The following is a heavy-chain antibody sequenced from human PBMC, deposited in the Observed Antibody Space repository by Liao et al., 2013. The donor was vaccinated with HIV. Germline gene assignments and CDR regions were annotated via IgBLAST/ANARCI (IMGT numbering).Heavy chain of an antibody. V-gene: IGHV4-61*02. CDR2: IYTSGST. Sequence: QTQLQESGPGLVKPSQTLSLTCTVSGGSISSGSFYWSWIRQPAGKGLEWIGRIYTSGSTNYNPSLKSRVTISVDTSKNQFSLKLSSVTAADTAVYYCARDRGYCSGGSCYSWFDPWGQGTLVTVSS. CDR1: GGSISSGSFY. J-gene: IGHJ5*02. D-gene: IGHD2-15*01. CDR3: ARDRGYCSGGSCYSWFDP.